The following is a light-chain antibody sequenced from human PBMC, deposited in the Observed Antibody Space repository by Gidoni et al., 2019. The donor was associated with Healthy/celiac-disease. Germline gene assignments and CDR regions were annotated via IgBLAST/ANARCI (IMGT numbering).Light chain of an antibody. CDR3: QSYDSSLSGWV. J-gene: IGLJ3*02. Sequence: QSVLTQPPSVSGAPGQRVTISCTGSSSNIVAGYDVHWYQQLPGTAPKLLICGNSNRPSGVPDLFSGSKSGTSASLAITGLQAEDEADYYCQSYDSSLSGWVFGGGTKLTVL. CDR2: GNS. CDR1: SSNIVAGYD. V-gene: IGLV1-40*01.